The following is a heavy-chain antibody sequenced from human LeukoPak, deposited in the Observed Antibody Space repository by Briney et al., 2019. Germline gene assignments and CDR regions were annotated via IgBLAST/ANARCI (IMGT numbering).Heavy chain of an antibody. J-gene: IGHJ4*02. V-gene: IGHV3-23*01. CDR1: GFTVSNYF. CDR2: ISGRGDYT. D-gene: IGHD5-12*01. Sequence: GGSLRLSCAASGFTVSNYFMSWVRKAPGTGLEWVSAISGRGDYTYYADSVKGRFTISRDNSRNMLYLQMSSLRAGDTAVYYCAKREAEESGPIDCWGQGTQVTVSS. CDR3: AKREAEESGPIDC.